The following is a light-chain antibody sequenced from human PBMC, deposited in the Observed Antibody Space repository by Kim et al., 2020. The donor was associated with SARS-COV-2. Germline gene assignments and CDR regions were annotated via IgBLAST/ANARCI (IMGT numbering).Light chain of an antibody. V-gene: IGKV1-39*01. CDR1: QTIGSN. CDR2: STS. CDR3: QQSYDTPPVT. Sequence: DIQMTQSPSSLSASVGDRVTITCRASQTIGSNLNWYQQRPGKAPRLLISSTSTLQRGVPSRFSGGGSGTDFTLTINTLQPEDFATYYCQQSYDTPPVTFGPGTKVDIK. J-gene: IGKJ3*01.